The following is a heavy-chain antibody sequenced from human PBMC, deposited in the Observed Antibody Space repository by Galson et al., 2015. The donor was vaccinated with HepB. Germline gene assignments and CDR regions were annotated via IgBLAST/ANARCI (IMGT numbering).Heavy chain of an antibody. CDR3: ARPAAGDYYYYMDV. J-gene: IGHJ6*03. V-gene: IGHV4-59*01. CDR1: GGSISNYY. CDR2: IHNSATT. Sequence: SETLSLTCTVSGGSISNYYWTWIRQPPGKGLEWIGHIHNSATTNYNPSLKSRVTISVDTSKNQFSLKLSSVTAADTAVYYCARPAAGDYYYYMDVWGKGTTVTVSS. D-gene: IGHD2-2*01.